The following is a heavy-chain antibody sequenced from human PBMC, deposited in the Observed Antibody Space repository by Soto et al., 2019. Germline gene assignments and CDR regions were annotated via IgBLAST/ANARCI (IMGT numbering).Heavy chain of an antibody. J-gene: IGHJ6*02. V-gene: IGHV1-8*01. CDR2: MNAKSGDT. CDR1: GYTFSDFD. Sequence: QAHLEQSVAEVKRPGASVKVSCKASGYTFSDFDINWLRQASGQGPEWMGWMNAKSGDTFFAQRFQGKFNMTWDTSLSTAYMEVGSLTSDDTAIYFCARGNPFNYAGFDVWGQGTTVAVSS. D-gene: IGHD3-16*01. CDR3: ARGNPFNYAGFDV.